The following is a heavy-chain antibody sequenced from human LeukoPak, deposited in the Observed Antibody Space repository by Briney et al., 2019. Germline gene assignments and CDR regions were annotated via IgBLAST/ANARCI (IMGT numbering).Heavy chain of an antibody. V-gene: IGHV1-8*01. D-gene: IGHD4-23*01. Sequence: ASVKVSCKASGYTFTSYDINWVRQATGQGLEWMGWMNPNSGNTGYAQNFQGRVTMTGNTSISTAYMELTSLRSEDAAVYYCARGTRTFDYWGQGTLVTVSS. CDR3: ARGTRTFDY. CDR2: MNPNSGNT. CDR1: GYTFTSYD. J-gene: IGHJ4*02.